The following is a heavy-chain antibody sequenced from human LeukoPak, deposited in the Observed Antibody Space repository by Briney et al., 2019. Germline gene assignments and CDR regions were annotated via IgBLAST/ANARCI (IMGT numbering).Heavy chain of an antibody. CDR2: IYYSGST. D-gene: IGHD3-22*01. V-gene: IGHV4-39*01. CDR1: GGSISSSSYY. CDR3: ATEGTMTVVVKENWFDP. Sequence: SETLSLPCTVSGGSISSSSYYWGWIRQPPGKGLEWIGSIYYSGSTYYNPSLKSRVTISVDTSKNQFSLKLSSVTAADTAVYYCATEGTMTVVVKENWFDPWGQGTLVTVSS. J-gene: IGHJ5*02.